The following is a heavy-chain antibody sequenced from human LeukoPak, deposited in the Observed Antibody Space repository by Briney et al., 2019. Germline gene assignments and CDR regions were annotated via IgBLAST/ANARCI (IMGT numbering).Heavy chain of an antibody. Sequence: QPGGSLRLSCAASGFTFSSYGMHWVRQAPGKGLEWVAVISYDGSNKYYADSVKGRFTISRDNAKNSLFLQMNSLRAEDTAVYYCARVLRYCSGGNCYSGGLGYMDVWGKGTTVTISS. J-gene: IGHJ6*03. CDR1: GFTFSSYG. V-gene: IGHV3-30*03. CDR3: ARVLRYCSGGNCYSGGLGYMDV. D-gene: IGHD2-15*01. CDR2: ISYDGSNK.